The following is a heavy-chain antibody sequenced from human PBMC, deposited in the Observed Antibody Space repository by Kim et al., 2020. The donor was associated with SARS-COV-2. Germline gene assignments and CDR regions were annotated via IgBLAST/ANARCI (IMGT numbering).Heavy chain of an antibody. V-gene: IGHV3-11*01. CDR3: AGSANYYHFDF. J-gene: IGHJ4*02. CDR1: GFTFSDYY. CDR2: ISRSATIL. D-gene: IGHD3-10*01. Sequence: GGSLRLSCVASGFTFSDYYVSWIRQAPGKGLEWVSYISRSATILYYAESLRGRFTASWDNTKNSLHLQMNSLRAEDTAVYYCAGSANYYHFDFWGQGTLVTVSS.